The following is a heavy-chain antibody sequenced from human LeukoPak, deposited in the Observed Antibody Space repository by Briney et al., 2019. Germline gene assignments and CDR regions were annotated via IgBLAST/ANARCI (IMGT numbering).Heavy chain of an antibody. Sequence: ASVKVSCKASGGTFSSYAISWVRQAPGQGLEWMGRIMPILGIANYAQKFQGRVTITADKSTSTAYMGLSSLRSEDTAVYYCARVGVRRELLSYYYYGMDVWGQGTTVTVSS. CDR1: GGTFSSYA. D-gene: IGHD1-26*01. J-gene: IGHJ6*02. CDR3: ARVGVRRELLSYYYYGMDV. CDR2: IMPILGIA. V-gene: IGHV1-69*04.